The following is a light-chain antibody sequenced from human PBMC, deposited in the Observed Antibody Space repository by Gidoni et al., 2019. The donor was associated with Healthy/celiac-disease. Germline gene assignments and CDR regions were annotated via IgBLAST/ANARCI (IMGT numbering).Light chain of an antibody. CDR1: NDISNY. J-gene: IGKJ3*01. Sequence: QMPQSPSSLSASVGDRVTITYQASNDISNYFNWYQQKPGKAPKLLIYDASNLETGVPSRFSVSGSGTDFTFTISSLQPEDIATYYCQQYDNIPGTFGPGTKVDIK. CDR3: QQYDNIPGT. CDR2: DAS. V-gene: IGKV1-33*01.